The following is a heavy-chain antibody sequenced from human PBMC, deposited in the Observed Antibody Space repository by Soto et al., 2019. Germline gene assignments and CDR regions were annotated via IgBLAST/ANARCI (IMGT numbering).Heavy chain of an antibody. CDR2: IIGSGGSA. D-gene: IGHD3-9*01. V-gene: IGHV3-23*01. CDR1: GFTFSSYA. Sequence: EVRLLESGGGLVQPGGPLRLSCAASGFTFSSYAMSWVRQAPGKGLEWVSTIIGSGGSANYADSVKGRFTISRDSSKNMLYLQMNSLRADDTAVYYCARHILITILGYYYGMDVWGQGTTVTVSS. CDR3: ARHILITILGYYYGMDV. J-gene: IGHJ6*01.